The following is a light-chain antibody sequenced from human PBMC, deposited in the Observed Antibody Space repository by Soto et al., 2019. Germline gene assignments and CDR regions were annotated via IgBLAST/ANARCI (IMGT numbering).Light chain of an antibody. V-gene: IGKV3-20*01. Sequence: EIVLTESPGTLSLSPGERATLSCRASQSVSSSYLAWYQQKPGQAPRLLIHGPSRRATGIPDRFSGSGSGTEFTLTISSLQSEDFAVYYCQQYGTSPITFGQGTRLEIK. CDR3: QQYGTSPIT. CDR2: GPS. CDR1: QSVSSSY. J-gene: IGKJ5*01.